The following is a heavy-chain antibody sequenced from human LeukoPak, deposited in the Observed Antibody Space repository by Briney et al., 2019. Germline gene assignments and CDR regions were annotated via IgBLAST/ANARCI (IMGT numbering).Heavy chain of an antibody. Sequence: GESLRISGKGSGYTFSSYWIGWVRQMPGKGLEWMGIIYPGDSDPRYSRCLQGQVTISVDTSIGTAYLQWSSLKASDTAIYYCARQNDFRLDYWGQGTLVTVSS. CDR1: GYTFSSYW. CDR3: ARQNDFRLDY. V-gene: IGHV5-51*01. J-gene: IGHJ4*02. CDR2: IYPGDSDP. D-gene: IGHD3-3*01.